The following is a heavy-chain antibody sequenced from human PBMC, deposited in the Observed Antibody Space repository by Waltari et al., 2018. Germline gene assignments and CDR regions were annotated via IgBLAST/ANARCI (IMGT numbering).Heavy chain of an antibody. CDR2: ISSSSSYI. V-gene: IGHV3-21*01. CDR3: ARGEGGSQGAFDI. CDR1: VFTIRSYS. D-gene: IGHD3-16*01. J-gene: IGHJ3*02. Sequence: EVQLVEFGGRLVKPGGSLRLSCAASVFTIRSYSLNRVSKAPGKGLEWVSSISSSSSYIYYADSVKGRFTISRDNAKNSLYLQMNSLRAEDTAVYYCARGEGGSQGAFDIWGQGTMVTVSS.